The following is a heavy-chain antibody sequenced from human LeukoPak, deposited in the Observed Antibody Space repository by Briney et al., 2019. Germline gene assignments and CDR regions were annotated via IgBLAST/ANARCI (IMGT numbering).Heavy chain of an antibody. Sequence: GGSLRLSCAASGFTFSSYGMHWVRQAPGKGLEWVAVIWYDGSNKYYADSVKGRFTISRDNSKNALYLQMNSLRAEDTAVYYCAKDDGGSSYFDYWGQGTLVTVSS. CDR3: AKDDGGSSYFDY. CDR2: IWYDGSNK. V-gene: IGHV3-33*06. CDR1: GFTFSSYG. D-gene: IGHD1-26*01. J-gene: IGHJ4*02.